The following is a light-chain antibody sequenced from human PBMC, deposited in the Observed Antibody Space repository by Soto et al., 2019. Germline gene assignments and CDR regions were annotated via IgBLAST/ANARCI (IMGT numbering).Light chain of an antibody. CDR2: GAS. J-gene: IGKJ2*01. CDR3: QQYINWPPDYT. CDR1: QSVSRN. V-gene: IGKV3-15*01. Sequence: EIVMTQSPATLSVSPGDRATLSCRASQSVSRNLAWYQQKPGQAPRLLIYGASARATGIPARFSGSGSGTEFTLTISSLQSEDFAVYYCQQYINWPPDYTFGQGTKLEIK.